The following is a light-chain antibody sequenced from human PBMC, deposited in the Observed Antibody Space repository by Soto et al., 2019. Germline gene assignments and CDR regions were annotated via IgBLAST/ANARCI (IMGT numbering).Light chain of an antibody. CDR1: KLGDKY. J-gene: IGLJ1*01. CDR3: QAWDSSTEV. CDR2: QDN. Sequence: SSELTQPPSVSVSPGQTASITCSGDKLGDKYACWYQQKPGQSPVLVIYQDNKRPSGIPERFSGSNSGNTATLTISGTQAMDEADYYCQAWDSSTEVFGTGTKLTVL. V-gene: IGLV3-1*01.